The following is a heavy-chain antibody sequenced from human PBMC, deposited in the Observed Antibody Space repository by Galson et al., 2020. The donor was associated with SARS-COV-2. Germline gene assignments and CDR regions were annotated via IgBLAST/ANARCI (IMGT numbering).Heavy chain of an antibody. Sequence: GESLKISCAASGFTFSIYGMHWVRQAPGTGPDWVAVISYDGSNIHYADSVKGRFTISRDNSKNTLFLQMNSLRPEDTAVYYCAKKPATSRIAPIQRATYAHYGMDVWGQGTTVTVAS. J-gene: IGHJ6*02. CDR2: ISYDGSNI. CDR3: AKKPATSRIAPIQRATYAHYGMDV. D-gene: IGHD6-13*01. V-gene: IGHV3-30*18. CDR1: GFTFSIYG.